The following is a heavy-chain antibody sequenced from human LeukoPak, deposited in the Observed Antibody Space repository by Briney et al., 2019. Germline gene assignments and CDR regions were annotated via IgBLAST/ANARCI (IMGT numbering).Heavy chain of an antibody. Sequence: GGSLRLSCAATGFTGSTNYMSWVRQAPGQALEWDSVIYSGGSTYCAASVKGRFTIAGEKSKNTQNLQMISRRSEDMAVYYCARDDGKGGPFDYWGRVTLVTVSS. D-gene: IGHD1-26*01. J-gene: IGHJ4*02. CDR1: GFTGSTNY. CDR3: ARDDGKGGPFDY. V-gene: IGHV3-53*01. CDR2: IYSGGST.